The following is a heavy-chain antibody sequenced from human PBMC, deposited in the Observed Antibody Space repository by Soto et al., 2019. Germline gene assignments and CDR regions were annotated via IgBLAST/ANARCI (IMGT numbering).Heavy chain of an antibody. CDR3: ARATAYCGRTDCYPFDY. V-gene: IGHV4-30-4*01. CDR1: GVSLTSDDYY. CDR2: ISSSGRR. D-gene: IGHD2-21*01. J-gene: IGHJ4*02. Sequence: SETLSLTCTVSGVSLTSDDYYWTWIRQPPGKGLEWMGHISSSGRRDYNPSLRSRVTMSLDMSQNQFSLKVSFVTAADTAVYYCARATAYCGRTDCYPFDYWGRGTQVTVSS.